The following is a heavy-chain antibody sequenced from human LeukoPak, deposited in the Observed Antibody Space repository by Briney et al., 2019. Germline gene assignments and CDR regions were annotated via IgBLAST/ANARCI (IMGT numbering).Heavy chain of an antibody. D-gene: IGHD5-18*01. Sequence: GGSLRLSCAASGFTFSSYSMNWVRQAPGKGLEWVSSISSSSSYIYYADSVKGRFTISRDNAKNSLYLQMNSLRAEDTAVCYCARSDTAMDDDWFDPWGQGTLVTVSS. CDR1: GFTFSSYS. V-gene: IGHV3-21*01. J-gene: IGHJ5*02. CDR3: ARSDTAMDDDWFDP. CDR2: ISSSSSYI.